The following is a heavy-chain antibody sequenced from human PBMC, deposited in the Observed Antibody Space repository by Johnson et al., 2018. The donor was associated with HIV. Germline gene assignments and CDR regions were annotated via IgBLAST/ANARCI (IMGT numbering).Heavy chain of an antibody. V-gene: IGHV3-15*01. Sequence: VQLVESGGGLVQPGGSLRLSCAASGFTFSSYWMSWVRQAPGKGLEWVGRIKSKTDGGTTDYAAPVKGRFTISRDDSKNTLYLQMNSLKTEATAVYYCTTSTGWVRPTDAFDIWGQGTMVTVSS. CDR1: GFTFSSYW. CDR2: IKSKTDGGTT. J-gene: IGHJ3*02. CDR3: TTSTGWVRPTDAFDI. D-gene: IGHD5-24*01.